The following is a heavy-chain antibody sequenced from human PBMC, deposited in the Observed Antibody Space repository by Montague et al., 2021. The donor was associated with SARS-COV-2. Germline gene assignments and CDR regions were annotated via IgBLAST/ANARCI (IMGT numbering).Heavy chain of an antibody. V-gene: IGHV6-1*01. CDR1: GDSVSSSGAD. CDR2: IFFRTEWNY. D-gene: IGHD7-27*01. Sequence: CAISGDSVSSSGADWNCTRQYSSNLLESFARIFFRTEWNYHYADSVKSRITIDPDTSKNQVSLQLRSVTPEDTAVYFCARVRHLGRGMDVWGQGTTVTVSS. CDR3: ARVRHLGRGMDV. J-gene: IGHJ6*02.